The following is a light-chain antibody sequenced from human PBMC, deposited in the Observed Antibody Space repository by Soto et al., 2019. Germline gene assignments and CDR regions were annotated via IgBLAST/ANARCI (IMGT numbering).Light chain of an antibody. V-gene: IGKV1-5*01. CDR2: GAY. CDR3: QHHNSYSQT. Sequence: DIPMTQSPPTLSASVGDRVTITCRASQSIRNYLAWYQQMPGKAPKLLIYGAYNLQSGVPSRFSDSGSGTEFTLTISSLQPDDFATYFCQHHNSYSQTFGQGTKVEIK. CDR1: QSIRNY. J-gene: IGKJ1*01.